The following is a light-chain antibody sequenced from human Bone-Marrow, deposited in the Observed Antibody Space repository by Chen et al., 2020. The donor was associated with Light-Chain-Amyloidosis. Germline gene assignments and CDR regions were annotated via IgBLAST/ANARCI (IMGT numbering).Light chain of an antibody. CDR2: RDA. CDR1: DLPTKY. CDR3: QSADSSGTYEVI. V-gene: IGLV3-25*03. Sequence: SYELTQPPSVSVSPGQTARITCSGDDLPTKYAYGYQQKPGQAPVLVIHRDAERPSGISERFSGSSSGRTATLTIRGDQAEDEADYHCQSADSSGTYEVIFGGGTKLTVL. J-gene: IGLJ2*01.